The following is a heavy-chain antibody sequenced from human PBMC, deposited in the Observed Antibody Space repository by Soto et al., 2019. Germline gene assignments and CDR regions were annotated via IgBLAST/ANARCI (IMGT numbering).Heavy chain of an antibody. CDR3: ARLYTFYDLLTGSQLYAFDI. J-gene: IGHJ3*02. Sequence: QVHLQESGPGLVKPSETLSLTCTVSGDSISSSYWNWIRQAPGKGLEWIGYIYYSGSTNFSPSLKCRVTISIDTSKEQFSFKPRSVTAADTAVYYCARLYTFYDLLTGSQLYAFDIWGQGTMVTVSS. D-gene: IGHD3-9*01. V-gene: IGHV4-59*01. CDR2: IYYSGST. CDR1: GDSISSSY.